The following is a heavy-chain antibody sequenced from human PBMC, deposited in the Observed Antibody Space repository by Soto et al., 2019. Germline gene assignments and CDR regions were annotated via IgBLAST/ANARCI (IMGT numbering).Heavy chain of an antibody. Sequence: QVQLVESGGGVVQPGRSLRLSCAASGFTFSSYGMHWVRQAPGKGLEWEAVISYDGSNKYYADSVKGRFTISRDNSKNTLYLQMNSLRAEDTAVYYCAKELGYMTTVCDAFDIWGQGTMVTVSS. CDR1: GFTFSSYG. CDR2: ISYDGSNK. J-gene: IGHJ3*02. CDR3: AKELGYMTTVCDAFDI. D-gene: IGHD4-17*01. V-gene: IGHV3-30*18.